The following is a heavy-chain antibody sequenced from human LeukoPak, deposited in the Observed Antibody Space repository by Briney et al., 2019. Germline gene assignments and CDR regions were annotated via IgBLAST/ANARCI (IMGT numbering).Heavy chain of an antibody. CDR3: ARAAAVIPAMASFDY. V-gene: IGHV4-59*01. CDR1: GGSISSYY. Sequence: SETLSLTCTVSGGSISSYYWSWIRQPPGKGLEWIGYIYYSGSTNYNPSLKSRVTISVDTSKNQFSLKLSSVTAADTAVYYCARAAAVIPAMASFDYWGQGTLVTVSS. D-gene: IGHD5-18*01. J-gene: IGHJ4*02. CDR2: IYYSGST.